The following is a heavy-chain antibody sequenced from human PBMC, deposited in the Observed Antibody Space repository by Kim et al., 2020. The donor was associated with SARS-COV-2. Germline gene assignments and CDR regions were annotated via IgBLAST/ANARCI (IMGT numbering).Heavy chain of an antibody. CDR3: ARVVRNFNDSSGYTWYGFDV. CDR2: IYSGGTT. Sequence: GGSLRLSCAASGLSVSRNYMTWVRQAPGKGLEWVSVIYSGGTTYYADSVEGRCSISRDNSKNTVYLQVNSLRDADTAVYYCARVVRNFNDSSGYTWYGFDVWGQGTMVTVSS. CDR1: GLSVSRNY. D-gene: IGHD3-22*01. J-gene: IGHJ3*01. V-gene: IGHV3-53*01.